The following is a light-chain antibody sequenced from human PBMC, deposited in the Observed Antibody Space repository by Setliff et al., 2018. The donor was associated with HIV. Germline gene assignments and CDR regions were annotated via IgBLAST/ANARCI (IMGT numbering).Light chain of an antibody. Sequence: QSALAQPASVSGSPGQSITISCSGGSSDVGSYNFVSWYQQHPGKAPQVIIYDVSRRPSGVSSRFSGSKSGNTASLTISGLQAEDQADYYCCSYTSSLTYVFGTGTKVNVL. J-gene: IGLJ1*01. CDR3: CSYTSSLTYV. V-gene: IGLV2-14*03. CDR1: SSDVGSYNF. CDR2: DVS.